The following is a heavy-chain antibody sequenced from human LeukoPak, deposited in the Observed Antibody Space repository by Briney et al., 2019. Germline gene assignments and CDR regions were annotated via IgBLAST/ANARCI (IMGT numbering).Heavy chain of an antibody. V-gene: IGHV4-34*01. CDR1: GGSFSGYY. D-gene: IGHD6-19*01. Sequence: SETLSLTCTVYGGSFSGYYWIWLRQPPGKGLEWIGEINHSGSTNYNPSLKSRVTISVDTSKNQFSLKLSSVTAADTAVYYCARGSHSSGWYVNYYYYMDVWGKGTTVTVSS. J-gene: IGHJ6*03. CDR2: INHSGST. CDR3: ARGSHSSGWYVNYYYYMDV.